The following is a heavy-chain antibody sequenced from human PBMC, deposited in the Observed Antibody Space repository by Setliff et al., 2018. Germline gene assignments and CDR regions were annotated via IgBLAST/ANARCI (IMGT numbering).Heavy chain of an antibody. J-gene: IGHJ5*02. V-gene: IGHV1-8*03. CDR3: ARDFRYSRRGNWFDP. CDR2: IIPIFGTA. Sequence: ASVKVSCKAFGYTFTKYGIDWVRQAPGQGLEWMGGIIPIFGTAKYAQKFQGRVTITRNTSISTAYMELSSLRSEDTAVYYCARDFRYSRRGNWFDPWGQGTLVTVSS. CDR1: GYTFTKYG. D-gene: IGHD6-13*01.